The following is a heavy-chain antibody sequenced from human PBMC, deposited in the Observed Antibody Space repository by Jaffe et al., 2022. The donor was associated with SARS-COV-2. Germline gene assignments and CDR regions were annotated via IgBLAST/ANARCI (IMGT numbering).Heavy chain of an antibody. V-gene: IGHV7-4-1*02. CDR2: INTNTGNP. CDR3: ARWDYDSSGPGSRDYYYYYYMDV. D-gene: IGHD3-22*01. CDR1: GYTFTSYA. Sequence: QVQLVQSGSELKKPGASVKVSCKASGYTFTSYAMNWVRQAPGQGLEWMGWINTNTGNPTYAQGFTGRFVFSLDTSVSTAYLQISSLKAEDTAVYYCARWDYDSSGPGSRDYYYYYYMDVWGKGTTVTVSS. J-gene: IGHJ6*03.